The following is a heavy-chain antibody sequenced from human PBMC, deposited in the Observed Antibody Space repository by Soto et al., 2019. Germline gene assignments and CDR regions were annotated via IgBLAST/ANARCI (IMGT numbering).Heavy chain of an antibody. J-gene: IGHJ4*02. CDR1: GYSFTSYL. D-gene: IGHD3-3*02. CDR2: VNPTDGTT. CDR3: VTGSLGFFTGLGY. V-gene: IGHV1-46*01. Sequence: QVQLVQSGAEVKKPGASVSVSCKASGYSFTSYLMHWVRQAPGQGLEWMGDVNPTDGTTRYARQFQGRPTMTRDTSTSTGYMGLSSLTSADKAVYYCVTGSLGFFTGLGYWGQGALVTVSS.